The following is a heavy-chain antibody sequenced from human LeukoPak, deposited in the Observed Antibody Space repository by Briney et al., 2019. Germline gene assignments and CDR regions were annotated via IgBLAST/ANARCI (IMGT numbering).Heavy chain of an antibody. V-gene: IGHV3-23*01. CDR1: GFTFSSYE. J-gene: IGHJ5*02. Sequence: GGSLRLSCAASGFTFSSYEMNWVRQAPGKGLEWVSAISGSGGSTYYADSVKGRFTISRDNSKNKLDLQMNSLRAEDTAVYYCAKGPYYYDSSGFPAWGQGTLVTVSS. D-gene: IGHD3-22*01. CDR3: AKGPYYYDSSGFPA. CDR2: ISGSGGST.